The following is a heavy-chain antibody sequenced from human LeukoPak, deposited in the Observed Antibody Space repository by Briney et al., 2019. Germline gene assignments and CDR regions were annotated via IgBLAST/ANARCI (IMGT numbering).Heavy chain of an antibody. J-gene: IGHJ4*02. CDR2: MNPNSGNT. CDR3: ARGRRQGRCSSTSCYSYYFDY. Sequence: ASVKVSRKASGYTFTSYDINWVRQATGQGLEWMGWMNPNSGNTGYAQKFQGRVTITRNTSISTAYMELSSLRSEDTAVYYCARGRRQGRCSSTSCYSYYFDYWGQGTLVTVSS. V-gene: IGHV1-8*03. D-gene: IGHD2-2*01. CDR1: GYTFTSYD.